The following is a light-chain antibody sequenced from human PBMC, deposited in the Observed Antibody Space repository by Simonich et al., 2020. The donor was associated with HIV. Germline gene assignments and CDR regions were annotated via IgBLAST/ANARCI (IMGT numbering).Light chain of an antibody. V-gene: IGKV3-15*01. CDR3: QQYDKWPPVLA. Sequence: EIVMTQSPVTLSVSPGERPTLSCRASQSVSSNLAGYQQKPGQAPRLRIYVASIRATGIPARFSGSGSGTEFTPTINSMQSEDFAVYYCQQYDKWPPVLAFGGGTKVEIK. CDR2: VAS. CDR1: QSVSSN. J-gene: IGKJ4*01.